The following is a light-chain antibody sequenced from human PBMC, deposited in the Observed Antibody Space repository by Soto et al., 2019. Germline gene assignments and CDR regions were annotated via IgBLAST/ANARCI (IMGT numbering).Light chain of an antibody. V-gene: IGLV2-8*01. CDR2: EVN. J-gene: IGLJ2*01. Sequence: QSALTQPPSASGSPGQSVAISCTGTNSDVGGYNYVSWYQQHPGSAPKLIIYEVNKRPSGVPDRFSGSKSGNTASLTVSGLQAEDEAYYYCLSYAGTDNVVFGGGTKLTVL. CDR1: NSDVGGYNY. CDR3: LSYAGTDNVV.